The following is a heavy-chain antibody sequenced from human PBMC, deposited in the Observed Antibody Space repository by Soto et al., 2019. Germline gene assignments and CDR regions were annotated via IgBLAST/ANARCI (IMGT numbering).Heavy chain of an antibody. CDR3: ARHQAGSGNANFDF. Sequence: GASLKISCQAFEYSFSIFWISWVRPLPGKGLEWMGRIDPSNSYVAYSPSFQGQVTISVDRSARTAFLHWSSLKASDSATYYCARHQAGSGNANFDFWGQGSQVTVSS. J-gene: IGHJ4*02. D-gene: IGHD3-10*01. V-gene: IGHV5-10-1*04. CDR1: EYSFSIFW. CDR2: IDPSNSYV.